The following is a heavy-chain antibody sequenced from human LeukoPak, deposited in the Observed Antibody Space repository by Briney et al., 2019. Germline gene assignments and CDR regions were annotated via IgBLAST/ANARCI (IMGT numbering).Heavy chain of an antibody. CDR3: ARGITSGTFDP. CDR1: TFTVSTNS. D-gene: IGHD2-2*01. J-gene: IGHJ5*02. V-gene: IGHV3-53*01. CDR2: IYGGGST. Sequence: GGSLRLSCVASTFTVSTNSMSWVRQAPGKGLEWVSVIYGGGSTYYADSVKGRFTISRDNSKNTLYLQMNSLRAEDTAVYYCARGITSGTFDPWGQGTLVTVSS.